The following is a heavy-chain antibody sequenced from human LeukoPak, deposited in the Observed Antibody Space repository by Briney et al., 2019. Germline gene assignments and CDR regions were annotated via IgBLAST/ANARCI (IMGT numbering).Heavy chain of an antibody. CDR3: ARGVVYYYDSSGYLFDY. CDR2: INSDGSST. J-gene: IGHJ4*02. D-gene: IGHD3-22*01. Sequence: GGSLRLSCAASGFTFSSYWMHWVRQAPGKGLVWVSRINSDGSSTSYADSVKGRFTISRDNAKNALYLQMNSLRAEDTAVYYCARGVVYYYDSSGYLFDYWGQGTLVTVSS. V-gene: IGHV3-74*01. CDR1: GFTFSSYW.